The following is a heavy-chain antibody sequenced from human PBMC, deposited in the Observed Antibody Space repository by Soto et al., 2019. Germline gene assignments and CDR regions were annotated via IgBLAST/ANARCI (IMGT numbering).Heavy chain of an antibody. CDR1: GGTFSSYT. V-gene: IGHV1-69*04. CDR2: IIPILGIA. D-gene: IGHD3-9*01. Sequence: SVKVSCKASGGTFSSYTISWVRQAPGQGLEWMGRIIPILGIADYAQKFQGRVTITADKSTSTAYMELSSLRSEDTAVYYCARDGAPNYVILSGYFPYFFDYWGQGTLVTVSS. J-gene: IGHJ4*02. CDR3: ARDGAPNYVILSGYFPYFFDY.